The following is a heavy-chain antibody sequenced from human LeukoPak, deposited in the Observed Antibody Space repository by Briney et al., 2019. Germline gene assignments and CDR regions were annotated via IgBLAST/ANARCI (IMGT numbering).Heavy chain of an antibody. V-gene: IGHV2-5*01. D-gene: IGHD3-10*01. Sequence: SGPTLVNPTQTLTLTCTFSGFSLTSSGVGVGWIRQPPGKALEWLALIYWNDDKRYSSSLKSRLTITKDTSRNQVVLTLTNVDPVDTATYYCAHRPDSGSGFNYWGQGTLVTVSS. CDR1: GFSLTSSGVG. J-gene: IGHJ4*02. CDR2: IYWNDDK. CDR3: AHRPDSGSGFNY.